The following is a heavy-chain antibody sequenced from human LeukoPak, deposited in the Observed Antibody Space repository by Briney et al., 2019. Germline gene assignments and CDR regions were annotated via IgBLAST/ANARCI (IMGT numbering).Heavy chain of an antibody. Sequence: GGSLRLSCAASGFTVSSNYMSWVRQAPGKGLEWVSVIYSGGSTYYADSVKGRFTISRDNSKNTLYLQMNSLRAEDTAVYYCAKESYDILTGYWGQGTLVTVSS. CDR3: AKESYDILTGY. J-gene: IGHJ4*02. CDR2: IYSGGST. D-gene: IGHD3-9*01. CDR1: GFTVSSNY. V-gene: IGHV3-53*05.